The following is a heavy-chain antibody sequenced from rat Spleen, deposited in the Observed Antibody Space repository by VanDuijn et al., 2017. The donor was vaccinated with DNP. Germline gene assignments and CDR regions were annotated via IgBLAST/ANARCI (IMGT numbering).Heavy chain of an antibody. CDR1: GYTFTSYY. V-gene: IGHV1-43*01. Sequence: QVQLQQPGAELAKPGSSVNVSCQASGYTFTSYYTVWLKQTTGQGLEYNGYLNMGSGGTHYNENFKGKATLTVDKSSNTAFMQLSSLTPDDSAVYYCARGGSGIWFAHWGQGTLVTVSS. D-gene: IGHD5-1*01. CDR3: ARGGSGIWFAH. CDR2: LNMGSGGT. J-gene: IGHJ3*01.